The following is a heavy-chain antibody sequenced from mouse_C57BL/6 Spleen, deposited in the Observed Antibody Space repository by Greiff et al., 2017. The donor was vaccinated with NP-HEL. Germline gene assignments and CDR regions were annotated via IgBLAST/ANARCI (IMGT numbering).Heavy chain of an antibody. Sequence: EVKLMESGGGLVKPGGSLKLSCAASGFTFSSYAMSWVRQTPEKRLEWVATISDGGSYTYYPDNVKGRFTISRDNAKNNLYLQMSQLKSEDTAMYYCARESFAYWGQGTLVTVSA. CDR1: GFTFSSYA. J-gene: IGHJ3*01. CDR2: ISDGGSYT. V-gene: IGHV5-4*01. CDR3: ARESFAY.